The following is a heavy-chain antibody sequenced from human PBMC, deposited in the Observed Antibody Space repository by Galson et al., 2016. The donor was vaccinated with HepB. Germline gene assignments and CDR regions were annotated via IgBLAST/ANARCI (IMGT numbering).Heavy chain of an antibody. Sequence: SVKVSCKASGYAFTSYGMNWVRQAPGQGLEWMGQISGYNGNTQYAQRLQGRVTMTTDTSTNTVYMELRSLTAEDTAVYYCARGSMTGYFDYWGQGTLITVPS. CDR3: ARGSMTGYFDY. CDR1: GYAFTSYG. J-gene: IGHJ4*02. D-gene: IGHD1-26*01. V-gene: IGHV1-18*04. CDR2: ISGYNGNT.